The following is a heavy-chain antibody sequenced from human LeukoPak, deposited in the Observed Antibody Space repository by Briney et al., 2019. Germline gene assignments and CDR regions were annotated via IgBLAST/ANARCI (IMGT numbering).Heavy chain of an antibody. CDR3: ARGHIVVVTAQLNWFDP. D-gene: IGHD2-21*02. J-gene: IGHJ5*02. CDR1: GFSISSCDYC. V-gene: IGHV4-30-4*01. CDR2: VCYSRTT. Sequence: PAQTLSLTCTVSGFSISSCDYCWGWLRQRPGKGLEWIGYVCYSRTTYYNSSLKRRATITVDSNNNLYSLKLSSVTAADTAVYYCARGHIVVVTAQLNWFDPWGQGTLVTVSS.